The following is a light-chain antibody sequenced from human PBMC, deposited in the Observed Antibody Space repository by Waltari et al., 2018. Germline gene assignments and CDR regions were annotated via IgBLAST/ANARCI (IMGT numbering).Light chain of an antibody. CDR1: PSVVYSNGKAY. CDR2: EVS. CDR3: FQGTHWPPT. V-gene: IGKV2-30*01. J-gene: IGKJ2*01. Sequence: DVVMTQSPLSLPVTLGQPASISCRSSPSVVYSNGKAYLGWFEQRPGQYPRRLIYEVSKRGSGVADRFSGSGSGTDFTLKITRVEAEDVAIYYCFQGTHWPPTFGQGTKLEIK.